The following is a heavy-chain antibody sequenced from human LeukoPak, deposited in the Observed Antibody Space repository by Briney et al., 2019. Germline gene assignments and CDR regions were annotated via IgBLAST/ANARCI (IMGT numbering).Heavy chain of an antibody. Sequence: SETLSLTCTVSGDSISSGDSYWSWIRQPAGKGLEWIGRIYTTGSTNYNPSLKSRVNISVDTSNNQFSLSLNSVTAADTAVYYCARATDYLRSAFDIWGQGTLVTVSS. V-gene: IGHV4-61*02. CDR2: IYTTGST. J-gene: IGHJ3*02. CDR1: GDSISSGDSY. D-gene: IGHD4/OR15-4a*01. CDR3: ARATDYLRSAFDI.